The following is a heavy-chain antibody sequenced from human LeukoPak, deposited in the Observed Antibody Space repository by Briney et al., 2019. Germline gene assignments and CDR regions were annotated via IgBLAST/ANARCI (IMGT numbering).Heavy chain of an antibody. CDR3: ARVDTAMVLDY. D-gene: IGHD5-18*01. J-gene: IGHJ4*02. Sequence: PSETLSLTCAVYGGSFSGYYWSWIRQPPGKGLGWIGEINHSGSTNYNPSLKSRVTISVDTSKNQFSLKLSSVTAADTAVYYCARVDTAMVLDYWGQGTLVTVSS. V-gene: IGHV4-34*01. CDR1: GGSFSGYY. CDR2: INHSGST.